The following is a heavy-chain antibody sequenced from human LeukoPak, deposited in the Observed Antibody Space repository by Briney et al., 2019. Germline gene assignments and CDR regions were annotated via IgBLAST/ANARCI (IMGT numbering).Heavy chain of an antibody. V-gene: IGHV1-2*02. D-gene: IGHD3-22*01. J-gene: IGHJ4*02. CDR2: INPNSGGT. CDR1: GYTFTGYY. Sequence: ASVKVSCKASGYTFTGYYMHWVRQAPGQGLEWMGWINPNSGGTNYAQKFQGRVTMTRDTSISTAYMELSRLRSDDTAVYYCAREAKYYYDSSGYYDLDYWGQGTLVTVSS. CDR3: AREAKYYYDSSGYYDLDY.